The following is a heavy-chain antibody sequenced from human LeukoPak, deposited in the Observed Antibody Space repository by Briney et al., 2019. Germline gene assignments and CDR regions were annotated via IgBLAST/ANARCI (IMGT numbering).Heavy chain of an antibody. D-gene: IGHD3-10*01. Sequence: KTSETLSLTCTVSGGSISSSSYYWGWIRQPPGKGLEWIGSIYYSGSTYYNPSLKSRVTISVDTSKNQFSLKLSSVTAADTAVYYCARVTRTVRGHRGSDAFDIWGQGTMVTVSS. CDR2: IYYSGST. V-gene: IGHV4-39*07. CDR3: ARVTRTVRGHRGSDAFDI. CDR1: GGSISSSSYY. J-gene: IGHJ3*02.